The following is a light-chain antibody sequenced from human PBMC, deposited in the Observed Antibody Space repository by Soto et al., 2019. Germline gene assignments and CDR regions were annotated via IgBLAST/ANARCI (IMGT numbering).Light chain of an antibody. CDR1: QTIIRY. CDR3: QQSYSTLFS. J-gene: IGKJ3*01. V-gene: IGKV1-39*01. Sequence: DIQMTQSPSSLSASVGDRVTITCRASQTIIRYLNWYQQKPGRAPNLLIHAASNLQSGVPSRFSGSASGTEFTLTISSLQPEDFATYYCQQSYSTLFSFGPGTKVEIK. CDR2: AAS.